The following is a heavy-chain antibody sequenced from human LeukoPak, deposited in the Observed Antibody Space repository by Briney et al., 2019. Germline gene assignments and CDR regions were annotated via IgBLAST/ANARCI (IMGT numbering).Heavy chain of an antibody. CDR1: GYVFPIYW. Sequence: GESLKISCKGSGYVFPIYWIGWVRQMPGKGLEWMGIINPGDSNTRYSPSFQGQVTISADKSISTAYMQWSSLKASDTAMYYCARPEYCSSGNCYTYDYWGQGTLVTVSS. J-gene: IGHJ4*02. CDR2: INPGDSNT. D-gene: IGHD2/OR15-2a*01. CDR3: ARPEYCSSGNCYTYDY. V-gene: IGHV5-51*01.